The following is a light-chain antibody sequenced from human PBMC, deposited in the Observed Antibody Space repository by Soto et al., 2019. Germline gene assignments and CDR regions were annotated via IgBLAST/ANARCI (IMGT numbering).Light chain of an antibody. CDR1: QSGSTN. CDR2: GAS. J-gene: IGKJ1*01. V-gene: IGKV3-15*01. CDR3: QQYNNWWT. Sequence: EIVMTQSPATLSVSPGERDTLSCRASQSGSTNLAWYQKKPGQAPRLLIYGASTMATGIPARFSGSGSGTEFTLTISSLGSEDFAVYYCQQYNNWWTFGQGTRVEIK.